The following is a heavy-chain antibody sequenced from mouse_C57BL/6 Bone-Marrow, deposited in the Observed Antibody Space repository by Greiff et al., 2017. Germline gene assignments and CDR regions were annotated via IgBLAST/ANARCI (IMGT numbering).Heavy chain of an antibody. V-gene: IGHV5-6*01. CDR3: ARPDFNYYGSSYDYAMDY. CDR2: ISSGGSYT. J-gene: IGHJ4*01. CDR1: GFTFSSYG. D-gene: IGHD1-1*01. Sequence: EVKLVESGGDLVKPGGSLKLSCAASGFTFSSYGMSWVRQTPDKRLEWVATISSGGSYTYYPDSVKGRFTISRDNAKNTLYLQMSSLKSEDTAMYYCARPDFNYYGSSYDYAMDYWGQGTSVTVSS.